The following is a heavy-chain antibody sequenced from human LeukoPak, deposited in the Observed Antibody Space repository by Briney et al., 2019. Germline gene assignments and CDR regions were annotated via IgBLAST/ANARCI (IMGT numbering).Heavy chain of an antibody. J-gene: IGHJ6*02. V-gene: IGHV1-2*02. CDR1: GYTFTGYY. D-gene: IGHD3-3*01. Sequence: ASVKVSCKASGYTFTGYYMHWVRQAPGQGLEWMGWINPNSGGTNYAQKFQSRVTMTRDTSISTAYMELSRLRSDDTAVYYCASPFIVSPTYYDFWSGPRPYYGMDVWGQGTTVTVSS. CDR3: ASPFIVSPTYYDFWSGPRPYYGMDV. CDR2: INPNSGGT.